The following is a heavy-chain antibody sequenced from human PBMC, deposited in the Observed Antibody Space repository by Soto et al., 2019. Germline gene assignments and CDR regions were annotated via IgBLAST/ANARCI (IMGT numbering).Heavy chain of an antibody. J-gene: IGHJ4*02. CDR3: ARYSSSSGYGDY. V-gene: IGHV4-39*01. D-gene: IGHD6-6*01. CDR1: GVSISSYY. Sequence: SETLSLTCTVSGVSISSYYWGWIRQPPGKGLEWIGSIYYSGSTYYNPSLKSRVTISVDTSKNQFSLKLSSVTAADTAVYYCARYSSSSGYGDYWGQGTLVTVSS. CDR2: IYYSGST.